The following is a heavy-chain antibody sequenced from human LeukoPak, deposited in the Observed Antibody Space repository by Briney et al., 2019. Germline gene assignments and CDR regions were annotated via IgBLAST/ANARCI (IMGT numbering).Heavy chain of an antibody. CDR2: ISNIGSYI. CDR1: GFTFSSYS. Sequence: GGSLRLSCAASGFTFSSYSMNWVRQAPGKGLEWVSCISNIGSYIHYADSVRGRFTISRDNAKNSLYLQMNSLRAEDTAVYYCARAWLTTVVTPGDWGQGTLVTVSS. CDR3: ARAWLTTVVTPGD. J-gene: IGHJ4*02. D-gene: IGHD4-23*01. V-gene: IGHV3-21*01.